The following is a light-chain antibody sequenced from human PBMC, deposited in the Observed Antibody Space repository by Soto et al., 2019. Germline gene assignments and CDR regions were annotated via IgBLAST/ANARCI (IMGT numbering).Light chain of an antibody. CDR2: DPS. CDR1: QRVSSY. V-gene: IGKV3-11*01. CDR3: QRRSKFVCT. J-gene: IGKJ1*01. Sequence: EIVLTQSPATLSLSPGDRATLSCRASQRVSSYLAWYQQKPGQAPRLLMYDPSSWAPGIAARFSGSGSGTDVTLHISRLDPEELAVYFCQRRSKFVCTCRQAPKVDI.